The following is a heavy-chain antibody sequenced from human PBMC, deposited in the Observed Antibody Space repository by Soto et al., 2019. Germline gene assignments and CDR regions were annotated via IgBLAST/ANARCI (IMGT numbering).Heavy chain of an antibody. CDR3: AREGGAPYYYYGMDV. J-gene: IGHJ6*02. D-gene: IGHD3-10*01. CDR1: GYTFTRSG. Sequence: GASVKVSCKASGYTFTRSGISWVRQAPGQGPEWMGWISSYNGDTNYAQTLQGRVTMTTDTSTSTAYMELRSLRSDDTAVYYCAREGGAPYYYYGMDVWGQGTPVTVSS. CDR2: ISSYNGDT. V-gene: IGHV1-18*01.